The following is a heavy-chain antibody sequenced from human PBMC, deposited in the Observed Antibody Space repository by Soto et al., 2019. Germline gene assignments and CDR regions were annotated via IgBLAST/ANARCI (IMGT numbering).Heavy chain of an antibody. D-gene: IGHD2-15*01. J-gene: IGHJ6*02. Sequence: HPVGSLILSCAASGFTFSSYWMHWFRQAPGKGLVWVSRINSDGSSTSYADSVKGRFTISRDNAKNTLYLQMNSLRAEDTAVYYCARDVRYCSGGSCYFHYYYGMDVWGQGTTVTVSS. CDR2: INSDGSST. CDR1: GFTFSSYW. V-gene: IGHV3-74*01. CDR3: ARDVRYCSGGSCYFHYYYGMDV.